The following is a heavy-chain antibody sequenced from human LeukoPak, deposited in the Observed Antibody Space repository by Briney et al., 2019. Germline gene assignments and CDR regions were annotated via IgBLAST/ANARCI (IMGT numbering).Heavy chain of an antibody. Sequence: ASVKVSCKASGYTFITYYMNGVRQAPGQGLEWMGVINPSGGSTSYAQKFQGRVTMTRDTSTSMVYMELSSLRSEDTAVYYCARQYGSGIIGYFDYWGQGTLVTVSS. J-gene: IGHJ4*02. CDR3: ARQYGSGIIGYFDY. V-gene: IGHV1-46*01. D-gene: IGHD3-10*01. CDR2: INPSGGST. CDR1: GYTFITYY.